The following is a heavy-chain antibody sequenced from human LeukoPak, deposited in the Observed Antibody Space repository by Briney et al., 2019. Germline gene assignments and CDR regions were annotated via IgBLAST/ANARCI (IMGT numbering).Heavy chain of an antibody. Sequence: PSETLSLTCTVSGGSISSSSYYWSWIRQPPGKGLEWIGEINHSGSTNYNPSLKSRVTILVDTSKNQFSLKLSSVTAADTAVYYCAQDSSGDAFDIWGQGTMVTVSS. J-gene: IGHJ3*02. CDR1: GGSISSSSYY. D-gene: IGHD3-22*01. CDR2: INHSGST. CDR3: AQDSSGDAFDI. V-gene: IGHV4-39*07.